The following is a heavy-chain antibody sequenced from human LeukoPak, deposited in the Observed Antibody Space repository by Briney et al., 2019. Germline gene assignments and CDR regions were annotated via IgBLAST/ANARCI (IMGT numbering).Heavy chain of an antibody. Sequence: GGSLILSCAASGLMTWVRQAPGKGLEWVASIKEDGDKKYYLDSVKGRFTVSRDSTKNSLYLQMNSLRADDTAVYYCTRPRYRGFDYWGQGILVTVSS. J-gene: IGHJ4*02. V-gene: IGHV3-7*01. CDR1: GL. D-gene: IGHD3-16*02. CDR2: IKEDGDKK. CDR3: TRPRYRGFDY.